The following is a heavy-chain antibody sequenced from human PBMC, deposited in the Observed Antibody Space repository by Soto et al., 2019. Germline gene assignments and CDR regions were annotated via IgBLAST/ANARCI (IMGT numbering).Heavy chain of an antibody. D-gene: IGHD3-22*01. CDR1: GGCISNYS. Sequence: PSETLSLTCTVSGGCISNYSWSWIRQPPGNELEWIAYINYNENTDYNPSLKSRVTISVDTSKKQFSLTLTSVTAEDTAVYYCATGRRYYYDETCPFYFEHWGQGTLVTVSS. J-gene: IGHJ4*02. CDR2: INYNENT. V-gene: IGHV4-59*01. CDR3: ATGRRYYYDETCPFYFEH.